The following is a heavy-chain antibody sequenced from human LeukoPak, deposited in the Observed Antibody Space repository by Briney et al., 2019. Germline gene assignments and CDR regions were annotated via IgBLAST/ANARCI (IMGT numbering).Heavy chain of an antibody. Sequence: SETLSLTCAVSGGSISSYYWSWIRQPPGKGLEWIGYIYYSGSTNYNPSLKSRVTISVDTSKNQFSLKLSSVTAADTAVYYCARVVAVAGLGFFDYWGQGTLVTVSS. V-gene: IGHV4-59*01. D-gene: IGHD6-19*01. CDR1: GGSISSYY. CDR2: IYYSGST. CDR3: ARVVAVAGLGFFDY. J-gene: IGHJ4*02.